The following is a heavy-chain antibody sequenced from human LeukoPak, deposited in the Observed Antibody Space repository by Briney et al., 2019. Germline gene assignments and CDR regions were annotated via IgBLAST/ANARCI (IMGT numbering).Heavy chain of an antibody. CDR1: GCSFTSYW. D-gene: IGHD3-10*01. J-gene: IGHJ6*02. Sequence: EALKISCTGSGCSFTSYWIAWVRQLPGTGLEWIGIIYAGGSDTRYSPSFQGQVTISVDKSINTAYLQWRSLKASDTAMYYCGRSGHYGTDVWGQGTTVTVSS. V-gene: IGHV5-51*01. CDR2: IYAGGSDT. CDR3: GRSGHYGTDV.